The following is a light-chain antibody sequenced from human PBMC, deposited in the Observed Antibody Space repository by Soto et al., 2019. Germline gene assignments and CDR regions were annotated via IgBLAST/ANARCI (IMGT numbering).Light chain of an antibody. CDR1: SSDVGGYNY. J-gene: IGLJ1*01. Sequence: QSALTQPASVSGSRGQSITITCTGTSSDVGGYNYVSWYQQHPGKAPKLMIYEVSNRPSGVSNRFSGSKSGNTASLTISGLQAEDEADYYCSSYTSSSTLAFYVFGTGTKLTVL. CDR3: SSYTSSSTLAFYV. V-gene: IGLV2-14*01. CDR2: EVS.